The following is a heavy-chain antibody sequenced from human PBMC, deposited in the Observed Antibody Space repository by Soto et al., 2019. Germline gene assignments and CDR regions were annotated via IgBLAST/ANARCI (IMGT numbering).Heavy chain of an antibody. J-gene: IGHJ6*02. CDR3: ARGGGVTRIAARRDHYDYYGIDV. D-gene: IGHD6-6*01. CDR1: GGTFSSYA. Sequence: SVKVSCKASGGTFSSYAISWVRQAPGQGLEWMGGIIPIFGTANYAQKFQGRVTITADKSTSTAYMELSSLRSEDTAVYYCARGGGVTRIAARRDHYDYYGIDVWGQGTTVTVSS. V-gene: IGHV1-69*06. CDR2: IIPIFGTA.